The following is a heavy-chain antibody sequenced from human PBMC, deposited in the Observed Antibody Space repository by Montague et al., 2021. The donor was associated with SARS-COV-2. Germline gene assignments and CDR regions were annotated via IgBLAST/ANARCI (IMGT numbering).Heavy chain of an antibody. V-gene: IGHV4-61*02. D-gene: IGHD2-2*01. CDR3: TIEGHITTICSGCPRNWFDP. CDR2: ISTTGSP. CDR1: GDSISRNNLY. Sequence: TLSLTCTLSGDSISRNNLYWTWIRQPAGKGLEWIGRISTTGSPEYNPSLESRVTLSLDTSKNQSTLRLSSVTAADTAMYYCTIEGHITTICSGCPRNWFDPWGQGTLVTVSS. J-gene: IGHJ5*02.